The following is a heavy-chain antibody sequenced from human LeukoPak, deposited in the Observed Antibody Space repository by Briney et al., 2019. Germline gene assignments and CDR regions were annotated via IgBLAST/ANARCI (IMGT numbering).Heavy chain of an antibody. D-gene: IGHD2-2*01. J-gene: IGHJ5*02. V-gene: IGHV3-11*04. Sequence: GGSLRLSCAASGFTFSDYYMSWIRQAPGKGLEWVSYISSSGSTIYYADSVKGRFTISRDNAKNSLYLQMNSLRAEDTAVYYCARDGPWGSPTSGWFDPWGQGTLVTVSS. CDR1: GFTFSDYY. CDR3: ARDGPWGSPTSGWFDP. CDR2: ISSSGSTI.